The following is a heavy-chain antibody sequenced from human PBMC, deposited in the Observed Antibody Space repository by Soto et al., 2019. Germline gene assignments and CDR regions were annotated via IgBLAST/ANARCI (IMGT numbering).Heavy chain of an antibody. V-gene: IGHV3-23*01. CDR2: ISGNDDST. D-gene: IGHD3-3*01. J-gene: IGHJ4*02. Sequence: LRLSCSASGFTFSTFAMVWVRQAPGKGLERVSVISGNDDSTNYADSVKGRFTISRDNSKNTLYLQMNSLRAEDTAVYYCAQFDFWSGYSDYWGQGTLVTVSS. CDR1: GFTFSTFA. CDR3: AQFDFWSGYSDY.